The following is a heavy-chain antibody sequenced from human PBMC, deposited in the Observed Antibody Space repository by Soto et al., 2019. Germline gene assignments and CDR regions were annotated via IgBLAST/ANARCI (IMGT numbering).Heavy chain of an antibody. CDR1: GFTFSSYG. CDR3: AKDVGSFSNYYGMDV. CDR2: ISYDGSNK. V-gene: IGHV3-30*18. Sequence: GGSLRLSCAASGFTFSSYGMHWVRQAPGKGLEWVAVISYDGSNKYYADSVKGRFTISRDNSKNTLYLQMNSLRAEDTAFYYCAKDVGSFSNYYGMDVWGQGTTVTVSS. D-gene: IGHD3-10*01. J-gene: IGHJ6*02.